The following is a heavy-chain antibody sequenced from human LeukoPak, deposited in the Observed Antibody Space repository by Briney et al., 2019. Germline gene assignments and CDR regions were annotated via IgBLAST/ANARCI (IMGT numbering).Heavy chain of an antibody. Sequence: ASVKVSCKVSGYTLTELSMHWVRQAPGKGLEWMGGFDPEDGETIYAQKFQGRVTMTTDTSTSTAYMELRSLRSDDTAVYYCARDAGITMVRGAPKAWGQGTLVTVSS. V-gene: IGHV1-24*01. CDR3: ARDAGITMVRGAPKA. CDR2: FDPEDGET. D-gene: IGHD3-10*01. J-gene: IGHJ5*02. CDR1: GYTLTELS.